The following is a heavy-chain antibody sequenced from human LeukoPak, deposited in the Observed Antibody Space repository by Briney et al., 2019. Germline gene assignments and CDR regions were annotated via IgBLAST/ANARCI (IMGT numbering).Heavy chain of an antibody. CDR1: GYTFTDSY. CDR3: ARDLGCSRTSCYYASDY. V-gene: IGHV1-2*02. CDR2: INPDSGGT. D-gene: IGHD2-2*01. J-gene: IGHJ4*02. Sequence: ASVKVSCKASGYTFTDSYIHWVRQAPGQRLEWMGWINPDSGGTNYAQKFQGRVTVTRDTSISTAYMELSRLRSDDAAVYYCARDLGCSRTSCYYASDYWGQGTLLTVSS.